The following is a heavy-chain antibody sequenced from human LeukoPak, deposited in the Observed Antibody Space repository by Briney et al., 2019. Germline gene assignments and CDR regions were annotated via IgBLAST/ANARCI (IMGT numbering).Heavy chain of an antibody. CDR1: GYTFTSYG. V-gene: IGHV1-18*01. CDR3: ARDHGEYSSSFYYYYGMDV. D-gene: IGHD6-6*01. J-gene: IGHJ6*02. Sequence: VASVKVSCKPSGYTFTSYGISWVRQAPGQGLEWMGWISAYNGDTNYAQKLQGRVTMTTDTSTSTAYMELRSLRSDDTAVYYCARDHGEYSSSFYYYYGMDVWGQGTTVTVSS. CDR2: ISAYNGDT.